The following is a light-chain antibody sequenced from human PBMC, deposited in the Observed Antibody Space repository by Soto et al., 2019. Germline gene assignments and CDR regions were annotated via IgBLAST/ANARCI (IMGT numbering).Light chain of an antibody. CDR2: KAS. CDR1: QGISSW. V-gene: IGKV1-5*03. CDR3: QQYNSYSWT. Sequence: DIQMTQSPSTLSASVGDRVTITCRASQGISSWLDWYQQKPGKAPKLLIYKASSLESGVPSRFSGSGSGTEFTLTISSLQPDDFATYYCQQYNSYSWTFGQGTKVEIK. J-gene: IGKJ1*01.